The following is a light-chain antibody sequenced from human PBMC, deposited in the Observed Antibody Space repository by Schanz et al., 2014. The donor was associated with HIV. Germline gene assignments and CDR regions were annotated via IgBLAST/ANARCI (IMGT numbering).Light chain of an antibody. Sequence: DLQMTQSPSRLSASVGDSVTIACRASEGIGTWLAWYQQKPGKVPELLIYEASTLKSGVPLRFSGSGSGTEFALTISSLQPDDFATYYCQQYNSDPWTFGHGTKVEIK. V-gene: IGKV1-5*03. CDR3: QQYNSDPWT. J-gene: IGKJ1*01. CDR2: EAS. CDR1: EGIGTW.